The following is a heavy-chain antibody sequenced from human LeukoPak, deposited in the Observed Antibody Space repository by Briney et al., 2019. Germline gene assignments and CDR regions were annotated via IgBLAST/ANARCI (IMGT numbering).Heavy chain of an antibody. CDR2: IKEDGSEK. Sequence: PGGSLRLSCAASGFTFNRDWTAWVRQAPGKGLEWVANIKEDGSEKNYVDSVKGRFTISRDNAVNSEYLQMNDLRAEDTGVYYCATKEPSTSGWSYWGQGTLVTVSS. D-gene: IGHD6-19*01. CDR1: GFTFNRDW. V-gene: IGHV3-7*01. CDR3: ATKEPSTSGWSY. J-gene: IGHJ4*02.